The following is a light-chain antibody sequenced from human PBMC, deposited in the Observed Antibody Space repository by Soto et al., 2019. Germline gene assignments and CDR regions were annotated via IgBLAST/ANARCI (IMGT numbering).Light chain of an antibody. CDR3: QHYNDWRWT. CDR1: QSFSSK. J-gene: IGKJ1*01. V-gene: IGKV3-15*01. CDR2: SAS. Sequence: IVMTQSPATLSVSPGEGATLSCRASQSFSSKLAWYQQKPGQAPRLLIYSASTRATGVPARFSGSGSGTEFTLTISSLQSEDLAVYYCQHYNDWRWTFGQGTKVEIK.